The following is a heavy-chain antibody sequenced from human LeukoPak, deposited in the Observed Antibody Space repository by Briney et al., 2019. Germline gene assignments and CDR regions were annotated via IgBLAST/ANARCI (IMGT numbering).Heavy chain of an antibody. CDR1: GFTFSSYW. CDR3: ASELPSSSWYDY. D-gene: IGHD6-13*01. J-gene: IGHJ4*02. Sequence: GGSLRLSCAASGFTFSSYWMHWVRQAPGKGLEWVANIKKDGSEKHYVASVRGRFTISRDNAKNSLYLQMSSLRAEDTAVYYCASELPSSSWYDYWGQGTLVTVSS. CDR2: IKKDGSEK. V-gene: IGHV3-7*01.